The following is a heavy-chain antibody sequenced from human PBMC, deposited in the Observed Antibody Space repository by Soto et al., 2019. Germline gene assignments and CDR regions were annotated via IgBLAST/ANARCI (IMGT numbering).Heavy chain of an antibody. J-gene: IGHJ4*02. CDR3: ARDRWVVAATPTLLDY. V-gene: IGHV1-3*01. CDR1: GYTFTSYA. CDR2: INAGNGNT. Sequence: ASVKVSCKASGYTFTSYAMHWVRQTPGQRLEWMGWINAGNGNTKYSQKFQGRVTITRDTSASTAYMELSSLRSEDTAVYYCARDRWVVAATPTLLDYWGQGTLVTVSS. D-gene: IGHD2-15*01.